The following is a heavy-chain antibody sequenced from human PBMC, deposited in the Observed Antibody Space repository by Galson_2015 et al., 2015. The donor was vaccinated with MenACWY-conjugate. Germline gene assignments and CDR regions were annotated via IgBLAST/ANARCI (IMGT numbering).Heavy chain of an antibody. J-gene: IGHJ2*01. CDR3: ARGPHQRRCTSSNCYTNWYSDL. CDR1: SYPISNTYY. Sequence: SETLSLTCTVSSYPISNTYYWVWIRQPPGKGLEWIGSIYHTGTTYYNPSLRSRVTISLDPSKIHFSLNLNSVTAADTAVYYCARGPHQRRCTSSNCYTNWYSDLWGRGTLVTVSS. D-gene: IGHD2-2*02. CDR2: IYHTGTT. V-gene: IGHV4-38-2*02.